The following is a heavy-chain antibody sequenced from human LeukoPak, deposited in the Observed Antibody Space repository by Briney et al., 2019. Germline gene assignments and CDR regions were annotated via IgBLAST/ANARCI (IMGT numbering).Heavy chain of an antibody. CDR2: MNPNTGNT. J-gene: IGHJ6*03. D-gene: IGHD7-27*01. CDR3: ARVPTLGIYYYCHYMDV. V-gene: IGHV1-8*03. Sequence: ASVKVSCTASRYTITSYDINWVRQATGQGLEWMGWMNPNTGNTGYAQKFQGRITFTRDISISTAYMELSSLRSDDTAVYYCARVPTLGIYYYCHYMDVWGKETTVTVSS. CDR1: RYTITSYD.